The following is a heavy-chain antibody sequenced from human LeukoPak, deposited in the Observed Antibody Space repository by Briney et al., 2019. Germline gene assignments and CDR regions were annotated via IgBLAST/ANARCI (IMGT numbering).Heavy chain of an antibody. Sequence: PGGSLRLSCAASGFTFSSYGMHWVRQAPGKGLEWVAVIWYDGSNKYYADSVKGRFTISRDNSKNTLYLQMNSLRAEDTAVYCCARDLTGIIDYWGQGTLVTVSS. CDR2: IWYDGSNK. CDR3: ARDLTGIIDY. J-gene: IGHJ4*02. CDR1: GFTFSSYG. D-gene: IGHD7-27*01. V-gene: IGHV3-33*01.